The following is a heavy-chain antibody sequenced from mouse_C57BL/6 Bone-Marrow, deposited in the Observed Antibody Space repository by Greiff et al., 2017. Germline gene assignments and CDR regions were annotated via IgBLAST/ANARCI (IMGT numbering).Heavy chain of an antibody. V-gene: IGHV3-6*01. CDR1: GYSITSGYY. CDR3: AREERGNYFDY. Sequence: VQLKESGPGLVKPSQSLSLTCSVTGYSITSGYYWNWIRQFPGNKLEWMGYISYDGSNNYNPSLKNRISITRDTSKNQFFLKLNFVTTEDTAPYYCAREERGNYFDYGGQGTTLTVSS. CDR2: ISYDGSN. J-gene: IGHJ2*01.